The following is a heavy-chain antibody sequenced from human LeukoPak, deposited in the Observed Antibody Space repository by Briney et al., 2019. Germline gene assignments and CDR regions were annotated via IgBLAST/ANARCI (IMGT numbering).Heavy chain of an antibody. CDR3: ARTVTTEEFFDL. D-gene: IGHD4-17*01. CDR2: IYHSGST. CDR1: GGSIGSGGYY. Sequence: SETLSLTCTVSGGSIGSGGYYWSWIRQPPGKGLEWIGYIYHSGSTYYNPSLKSRVTISVDTSKNQFSLKLSSVTAADTAVYYCARTVTTEEFFDLWGRGTLVTVSS. J-gene: IGHJ2*01. V-gene: IGHV4-30-2*02.